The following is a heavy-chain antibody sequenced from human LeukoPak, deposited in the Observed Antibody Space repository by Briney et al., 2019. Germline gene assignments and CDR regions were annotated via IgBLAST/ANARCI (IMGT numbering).Heavy chain of an antibody. CDR1: GYTFTGYY. Sequence: ASVKVSCKASGYTFTGYYMHWVRQAPGQGLEWMGWINPNSGGTNYAQKFQGRVTMTRDMSISTAYMELSRLRSDDTAVYYCAGDWGTIFGVVNWFDPWGQGTLVTVSS. CDR2: INPNSGGT. D-gene: IGHD3-3*01. J-gene: IGHJ5*02. CDR3: AGDWGTIFGVVNWFDP. V-gene: IGHV1-2*02.